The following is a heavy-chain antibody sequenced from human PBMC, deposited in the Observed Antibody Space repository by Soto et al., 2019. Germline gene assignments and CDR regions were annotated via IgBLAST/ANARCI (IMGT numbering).Heavy chain of an antibody. D-gene: IGHD6-19*01. CDR1: GGSISSSSYY. CDR2: INYSGKT. Sequence: QVQLQESGPGLVKPSETLSLTCTVSGGSISSSSYYWCWIRQSPGKGLEGIGSINYSGKTYYNPSLTSRAPISVDTPKNQFSRKVSSVPAADTTVYSCARLTVGVAGNYFDDWGQGTLVTVSS. V-gene: IGHV4-39*01. CDR3: ARLTVGVAGNYFDD. J-gene: IGHJ4*02.